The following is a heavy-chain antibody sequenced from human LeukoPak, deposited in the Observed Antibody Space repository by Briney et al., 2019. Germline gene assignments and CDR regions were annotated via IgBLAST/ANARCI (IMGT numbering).Heavy chain of an antibody. D-gene: IGHD3-22*01. J-gene: IGHJ5*02. CDR3: ARDLYYYDSSGYYFGFDP. CDR2: IYHSGST. CDR1: GGSISSGGYS. V-gene: IGHV4-30-2*01. Sequence: PSQTLSLTCAVSGGSISSGGYSWSWVRQPPGKGLEWIGYIYHSGSTHYNPSLKSRVTISVDRSKKQFSLKMSSVTAADTAVYYCARDLYYYDSSGYYFGFDPWGQGTLVTVSS.